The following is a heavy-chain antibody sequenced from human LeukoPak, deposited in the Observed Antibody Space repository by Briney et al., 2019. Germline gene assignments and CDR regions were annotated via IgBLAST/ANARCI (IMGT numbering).Heavy chain of an antibody. J-gene: IGHJ4*02. Sequence: ASVKVSCKASGYTFTSYGISWVRQAPGQGLEWMGWISAYNGNTNYAQKLQGRVTMTTDTSTSTAYMELSSLRSEDTAMYYCARGVAVAGHDYWGQGTLVTVSS. D-gene: IGHD6-19*01. CDR1: GYTFTSYG. V-gene: IGHV1-18*01. CDR2: ISAYNGNT. CDR3: ARGVAVAGHDY.